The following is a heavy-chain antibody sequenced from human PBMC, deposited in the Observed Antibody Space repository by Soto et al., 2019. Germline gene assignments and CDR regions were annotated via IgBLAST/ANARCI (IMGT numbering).Heavy chain of an antibody. V-gene: IGHV1-69*02. J-gene: IGHJ4*02. CDR2: IIPVLDIA. D-gene: IGHD1-26*01. CDR1: GGTFSSYT. Sequence: QVQLVQSGAEVKKPGSSVKVSCKTSGGTFSSYTITWVRQAPGQGLEWMGRIIPVLDIANYAQKFQGRVTITADNSTSTAYMELSGLRSEDTAIYYCAEGPVGVFEYWGQGTLVTVSS. CDR3: AEGPVGVFEY.